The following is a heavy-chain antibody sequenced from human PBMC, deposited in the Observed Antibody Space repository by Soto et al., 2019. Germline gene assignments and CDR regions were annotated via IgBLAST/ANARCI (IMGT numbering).Heavy chain of an antibody. CDR1: GGSITSSSYY. Sequence: SETLSLTCTVSGGSITSSSYYWGWIRQPPGKGLEWIGSIYYSGSTYYNPSLESRVTISVDTSKNQFSLKLSSVTAADTAVYYCASQVWYSRIEYFQEWGQGTLVTVSS. CDR3: ASQVWYSRIEYFQE. J-gene: IGHJ1*01. CDR2: IYYSGST. D-gene: IGHD6-13*01. V-gene: IGHV4-39*01.